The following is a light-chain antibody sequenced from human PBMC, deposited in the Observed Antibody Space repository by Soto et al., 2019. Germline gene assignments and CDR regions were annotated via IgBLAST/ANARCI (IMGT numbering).Light chain of an antibody. CDR2: DAS. CDR3: QQYNSYPYT. V-gene: IGKV1-5*01. J-gene: IGKJ2*01. CDR1: QSISRW. Sequence: DIQMTQSPSTLSASVGDRVTITCRASQSISRWLAWSQQKQGKAPNLLIFDASTLESGVPSRFSGSGSGTEFTLTISSLQPDDFATYYCQQYNSYPYTFGQGTKLEIK.